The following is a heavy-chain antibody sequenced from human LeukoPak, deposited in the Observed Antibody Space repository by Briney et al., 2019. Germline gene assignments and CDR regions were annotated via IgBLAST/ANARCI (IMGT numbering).Heavy chain of an antibody. J-gene: IGHJ4*02. Sequence: ASVKVSCKASGYTFTSYDINWVRQATGQGLEWMGWMNPNSGNTGYAQKFQGRVTMTRNTSISTAYMELSGLRSEDTAVYYCAREESIAARPGDDYWGQGTLVTVSS. CDR2: MNPNSGNT. CDR3: AREESIAARPGDDY. D-gene: IGHD6-6*01. CDR1: GYTFTSYD. V-gene: IGHV1-8*01.